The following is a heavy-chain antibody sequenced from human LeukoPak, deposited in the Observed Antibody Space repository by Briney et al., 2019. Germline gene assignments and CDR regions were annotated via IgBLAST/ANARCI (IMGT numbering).Heavy chain of an antibody. CDR3: ARPSIVGATNAFDI. CDR2: IYYSGST. Sequence: SETLSLTCTVSGGSISSYYWSWIRQPPGKGLEWIGYIYYSGSTNYNPSLKSRVTISVDTSKNQFSLKLSSVTAADTAVYYCARPSIVGATNAFDIWGQGTMVTVSS. J-gene: IGHJ3*02. CDR1: GGSISSYY. V-gene: IGHV4-59*08. D-gene: IGHD1-26*01.